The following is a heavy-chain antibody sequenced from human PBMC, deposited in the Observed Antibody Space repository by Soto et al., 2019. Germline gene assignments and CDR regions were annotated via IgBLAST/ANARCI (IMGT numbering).Heavy chain of an antibody. J-gene: IGHJ5*02. V-gene: IGHV2-5*02. CDR1: GFSLSTSGVG. CDR3: ARISGSYYINWFDP. D-gene: IGHD3-10*01. Sequence: SGPTLVNPTQTLTLTCTFSGFSLSTSGVGVGWIRQPPGKALEWLALIYWDDDKRYSPSLKSRLTITKDTSKNQVVLTMTNMDPVDTATYYCARISGSYYINWFDPWGQGTLVTVSS. CDR2: IYWDDDK.